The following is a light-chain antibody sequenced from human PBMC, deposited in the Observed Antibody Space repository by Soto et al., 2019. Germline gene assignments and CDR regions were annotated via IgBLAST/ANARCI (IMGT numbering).Light chain of an antibody. Sequence: DIQMTQSPSSLSASVGDRVTITCRTSQSVASYLIWYQHRAGKAPRRLIYEASSLQSWVPSRFSGTGSGTDFSLTITSLEPGDFATYYCQQSYSTPYTFGQGTKLQIK. CDR1: QSVASY. CDR2: EAS. CDR3: QQSYSTPYT. V-gene: IGKV1-39*01. J-gene: IGKJ2*01.